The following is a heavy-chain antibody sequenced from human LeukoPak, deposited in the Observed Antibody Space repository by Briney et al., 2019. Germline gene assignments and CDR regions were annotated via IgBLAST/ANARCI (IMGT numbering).Heavy chain of an antibody. D-gene: IGHD2-2*01. Sequence: GGSLRLSCAASGFRFSTYGMHWVRHAPGKGLEWVAFIQNDGSNQFYVDSVKGRFTISRDNSKNTIYLQMSSLRPEDSAIYYCAKGLVVFVEFFEYWGQGALVTVSS. CDR2: IQNDGSNQ. V-gene: IGHV3-30*02. J-gene: IGHJ4*02. CDR1: GFRFSTYG. CDR3: AKGLVVFVEFFEY.